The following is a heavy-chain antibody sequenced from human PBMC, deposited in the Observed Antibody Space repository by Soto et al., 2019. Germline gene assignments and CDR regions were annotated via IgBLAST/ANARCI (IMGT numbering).Heavy chain of an antibody. V-gene: IGHV4-34*01. CDR3: ARGSGIVALPGELEDVNYDY. CDR1: GQSFSGHS. CDR2: IKESGST. Sequence: QVQLQQWGAGLVKPSETLSLSCAVYGQSFSGHSWAWIRQPPGKGLEWIGEIKESGSTYYNPSLKSRVNISTDTSKNQFSLKLSSVSAADTAAYFCARGSGIVALPGELEDVNYDYWGQGTLVNVSS. D-gene: IGHD1-1*01. J-gene: IGHJ4*02.